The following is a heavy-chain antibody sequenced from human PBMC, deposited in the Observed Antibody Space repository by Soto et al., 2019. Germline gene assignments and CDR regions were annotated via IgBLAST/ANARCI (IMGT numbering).Heavy chain of an antibody. Sequence: ASVKVSCKASGFTFTSYAMHWVRQAPGQRLEWMGWINPNSGGTNYAQKFQGWVTMTRDTSISTAYMELSRLRSDDTAVYYCARDTAHTAMAPPNDPYYYYGMDVWGQGTTVTVSS. CDR3: ARDTAHTAMAPPNDPYYYYGMDV. J-gene: IGHJ6*02. CDR2: INPNSGGT. CDR1: GFTFTSYA. D-gene: IGHD5-18*01. V-gene: IGHV1-2*04.